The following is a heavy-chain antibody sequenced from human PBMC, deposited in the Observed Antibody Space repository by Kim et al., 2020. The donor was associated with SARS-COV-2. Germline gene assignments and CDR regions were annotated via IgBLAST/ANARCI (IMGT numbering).Heavy chain of an antibody. CDR1: GYTFTSYA. Sequence: ASVKVSCKASGYTFTSYAMNWVRQAPGQGLEWMGRINTNTGNPMYAQGFTGRFVFSLDTSVSTAYLQISSLKAEDTAVYYCARDPGSATIFGVVIISPTRDGMDVLGQGTTVTVSS. V-gene: IGHV7-4-1*02. CDR3: ARDPGSATIFGVVIISPTRDGMDV. J-gene: IGHJ6*02. CDR2: INTNTGNP. D-gene: IGHD3-3*01.